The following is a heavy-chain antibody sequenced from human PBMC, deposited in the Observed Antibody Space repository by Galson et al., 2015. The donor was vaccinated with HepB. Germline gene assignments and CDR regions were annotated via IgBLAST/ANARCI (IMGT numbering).Heavy chain of an antibody. D-gene: IGHD2-2*01. CDR2: IYYSRST. Sequence: SETLSLTCNVSGASVSTNYWAWVRQPPGKGLEWIGYIYYSRSTNYSPSLKSRGTILVDTSKNQLSLRLSSVTAADTGVYYCARERVGGDFDHWGQGTPVTVSS. CDR1: GASVSTNY. V-gene: IGHV4-4*08. J-gene: IGHJ4*02. CDR3: ARERVGGDFDH.